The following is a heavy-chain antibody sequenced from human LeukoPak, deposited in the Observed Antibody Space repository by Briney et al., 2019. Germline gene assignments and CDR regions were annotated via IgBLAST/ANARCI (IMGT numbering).Heavy chain of an antibody. J-gene: IGHJ4*02. CDR1: GYSISSGYY. D-gene: IGHD2-21*02. CDR3: AIAYCGGDCPPIYY. Sequence: KASETLSLTCTVSGYSISSGYYWGRIRQPPGKGLEWIGSIYHSGSTYYNPSLKSRVTISVDTSKNQFSLKLSSVTAADTAVYYCAIAYCGGDCPPIYYLGQGTLVTVSS. CDR2: IYHSGST. V-gene: IGHV4-38-2*02.